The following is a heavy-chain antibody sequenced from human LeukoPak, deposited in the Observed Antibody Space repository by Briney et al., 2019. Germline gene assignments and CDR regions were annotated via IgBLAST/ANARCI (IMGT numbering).Heavy chain of an antibody. CDR3: ARALRLYYFDY. J-gene: IGHJ4*02. Sequence: PSETLSLTCTVSGGSISSYYWSRIRQPPGKALEWIGYIYYSGTTSYNPSLKSRVTISVDTSKNQFSLKLTSVTAADTAVYYCARALRLYYFDYWGQGTLVTVSS. CDR2: IYYSGTT. CDR1: GGSISSYY. V-gene: IGHV4-59*01. D-gene: IGHD2-15*01.